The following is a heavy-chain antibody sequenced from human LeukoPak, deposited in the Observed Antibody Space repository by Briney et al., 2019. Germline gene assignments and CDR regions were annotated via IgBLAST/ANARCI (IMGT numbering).Heavy chain of an antibody. D-gene: IGHD3-10*02. CDR3: APSRPLGSGSYYNPYYFDY. CDR2: IYWNDVK. V-gene: IGHV2-5*01. Sequence: SGPTLVKPTQTLTLTCTFSGFSLSTSGVGVGWIRQPPGKALEWLALIYWNDVKRYSPSLKSRLTITQDTSKNQVVLKMTNMDPVDKATYYCAPSRPLGSGSYYNPYYFDYWGQGTLVTGSS. J-gene: IGHJ4*02. CDR1: GFSLSTSGVG.